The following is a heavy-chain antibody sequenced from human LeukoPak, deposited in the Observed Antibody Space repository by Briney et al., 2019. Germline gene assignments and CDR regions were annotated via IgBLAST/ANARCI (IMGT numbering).Heavy chain of an antibody. J-gene: IGHJ4*02. CDR3: AQRSPSY. D-gene: IGHD3-10*01. Sequence: GGSLRLSCTVSGFTVNSNDMNWVRQAPGKGLEWVSLIYISGVTKYADSVQGRSTISRDNSKNTLYLQMNSLRAEDTAVYYCAQRSPSYWGQGTLVTVSS. CDR2: IYISGVT. V-gene: IGHV3-66*01. CDR1: GFTVNSND.